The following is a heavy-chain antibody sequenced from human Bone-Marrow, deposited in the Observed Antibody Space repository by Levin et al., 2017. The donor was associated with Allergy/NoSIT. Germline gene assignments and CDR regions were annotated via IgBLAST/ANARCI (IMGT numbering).Heavy chain of an antibody. Sequence: PGGSLRLSCAASGFTFSDYSMSWVRQPPGKGLEWVSLIYKGGTPFYADSVKGRFTISRDNSKNMLYLQMNSLRAEDTAVFYCARDRVAFDIWGQGTTVTVSS. CDR2: IYKGGTP. J-gene: IGHJ3*02. CDR3: ARDRVAFDI. CDR1: GFTFSDYS. V-gene: IGHV3-66*01.